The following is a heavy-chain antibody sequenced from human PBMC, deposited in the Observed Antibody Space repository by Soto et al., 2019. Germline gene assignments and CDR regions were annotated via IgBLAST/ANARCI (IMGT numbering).Heavy chain of an antibody. Sequence: QVQLVQSGGGVVQPGGSLRLSCAASGFTFSSYGTHWVRQAPGKGLEWVAVIWYDGSKIYYADSVKGRFTISRDNSKSTLYLQMNSLRAEDTAVYYCARPLEQHQLGFGMDVWGQGSPVTVSS. CDR1: GFTFSSYG. J-gene: IGHJ6*01. V-gene: IGHV3-33*01. CDR2: IWYDGSKI. D-gene: IGHD6-13*01. CDR3: ARPLEQHQLGFGMDV.